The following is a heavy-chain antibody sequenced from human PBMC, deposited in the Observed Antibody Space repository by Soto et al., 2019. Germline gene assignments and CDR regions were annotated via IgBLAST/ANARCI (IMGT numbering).Heavy chain of an antibody. CDR2: FRTGADDGNK. CDR3: AKKVNSGPGSQYFDY. Sequence: PGGSLRLSCAASGFTFSSYYMSWVRQAPGKGLEWVSGFRTGADDGNKYYADSVKGRFTISRDISKKTLFLQMNSLRAEDSAIYYCAKKVNSGPGSQYFDYWGQGTLVTVSS. D-gene: IGHD3-10*01. CDR1: GFTFSSYY. J-gene: IGHJ4*02. V-gene: IGHV3-23*01.